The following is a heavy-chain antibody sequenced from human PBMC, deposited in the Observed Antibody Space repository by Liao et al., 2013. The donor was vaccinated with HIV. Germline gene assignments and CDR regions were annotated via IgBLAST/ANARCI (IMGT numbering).Heavy chain of an antibody. V-gene: IGHV4-34*01. CDR3: ARGRVVTYVSFTTTVLHWTY. CDR2: INHSGST. CDR1: GGSFSGYY. J-gene: IGHJ4*01. D-gene: IGHD4-17*01. Sequence: QVQLQQWGAGLLKPSETLSLTCAVYGGSFSGYYWSWIRQPPGKGLEWIGEINHSGSTNYNPSLKSRVTISVDTSKNQFSLKLSSVTAADTAVYYCARGRVVTYVSFTTTVLHWTYWGQGNPRSPSPQ.